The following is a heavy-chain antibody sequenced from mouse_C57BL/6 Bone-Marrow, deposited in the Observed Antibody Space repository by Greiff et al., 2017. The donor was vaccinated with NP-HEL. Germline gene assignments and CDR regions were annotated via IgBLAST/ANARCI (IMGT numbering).Heavy chain of an antibody. CDR2: ISNGGGST. CDR3: ARPDFAY. V-gene: IGHV5-12*01. J-gene: IGHJ3*01. Sequence: EVQLMESGGGLVQPGGSLKLSCAASGFTFSDYYMYWVRQTPEKRLEWVAYISNGGGSTYYPDTVKGRFTISRDNAKNTLYLQMSRLKSEDTAMYYCARPDFAYWGQGTLVTVSA. CDR1: GFTFSDYY.